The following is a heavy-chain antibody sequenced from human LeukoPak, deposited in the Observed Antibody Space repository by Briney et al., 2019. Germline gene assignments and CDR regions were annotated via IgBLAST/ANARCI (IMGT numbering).Heavy chain of an antibody. J-gene: IGHJ4*02. Sequence: GRSLRLSCAASGFTFSSYGMHWVRQAPGKGLEWVAVISYDGSNKYYADSVKGRFTISRDNSKNSLYLQMNSLRVEDTAVYYCAGEFGFWGQGTLVTVSS. CDR1: GFTFSSYG. CDR2: ISYDGSNK. CDR3: AGEFGF. V-gene: IGHV3-30*03.